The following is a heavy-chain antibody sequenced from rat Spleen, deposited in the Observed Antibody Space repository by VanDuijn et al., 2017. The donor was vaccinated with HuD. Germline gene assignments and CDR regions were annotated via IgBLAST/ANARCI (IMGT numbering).Heavy chain of an antibody. V-gene: IGHV1-60*01. Sequence: QVQLQQSGAELTKPGSSMQISCKASGYTFFSYDISWIKQRPGQALEWIGAINPGSGGTGYNEQFKGKATLTVDKSSSTAFMHLSSLTPEDTAVYYCARPEDYYYDGPLAYWGQGTLVTVSS. CDR3: ARPEDYYYDGPLAY. CDR1: GYTFFSYD. CDR2: INPGSGGT. J-gene: IGHJ3*01. D-gene: IGHD1-12*02.